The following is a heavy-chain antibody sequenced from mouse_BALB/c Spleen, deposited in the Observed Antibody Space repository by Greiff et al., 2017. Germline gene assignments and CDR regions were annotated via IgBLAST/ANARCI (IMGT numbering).Heavy chain of an antibody. Sequence: EVKLQESGGGLVKPGGSLKLSCEASGFAFSSYDMSWVRQTPEKRLEWVAYISSGGGSTYYPDTVKGRFTISRDNAKNTLYLQMSSLKSEDTAMYYCVGNYAWFAYWGQGTLVTVSA. D-gene: IGHD2-1*01. CDR3: VGNYAWFAY. V-gene: IGHV5-12-1*01. CDR1: GFAFSSYD. CDR2: ISSGGGST. J-gene: IGHJ3*01.